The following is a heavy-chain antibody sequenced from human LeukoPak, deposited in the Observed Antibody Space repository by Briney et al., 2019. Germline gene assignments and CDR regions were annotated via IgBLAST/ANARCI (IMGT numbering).Heavy chain of an antibody. D-gene: IGHD6-13*01. CDR2: ISSSSSYI. V-gene: IGHV3-21*06. J-gene: IGHJ6*02. Sequence: GGSLRLSCAASGFTFSSYSMNWVRQAPGKGLEWVSSISSSSSYIYYADSVKGRFTISRDNSKNTLYLQMNSLRAEDTAMYYCARRTRYSSSYYSPYGLDVWGQGTTVLVSS. CDR3: ARRTRYSSSYYSPYGLDV. CDR1: GFTFSSYS.